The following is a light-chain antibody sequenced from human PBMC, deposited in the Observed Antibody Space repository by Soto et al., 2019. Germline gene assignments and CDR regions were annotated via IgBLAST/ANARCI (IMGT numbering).Light chain of an antibody. CDR2: AAS. V-gene: IGKV1-39*01. J-gene: IGKJ5*01. CDR1: ESIARH. Sequence: DIQMTQSPSSLSASVGDRVTSTCRASESIARHLNWYQQKPGKAPKLLIYAASSLQNGVPSRFRGGGSGTDFTLTIINLQPENFATYYCQQTYITLSINFGQGTRLEIK. CDR3: QQTYITLSIN.